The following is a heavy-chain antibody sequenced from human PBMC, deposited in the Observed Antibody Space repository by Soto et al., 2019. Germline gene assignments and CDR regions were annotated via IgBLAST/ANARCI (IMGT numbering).Heavy chain of an antibody. D-gene: IGHD1-26*01. Sequence: GESLKISCKGSGYSFTSYWIGWVRQMPGKGLEWMGIIYPGDSDTRYSPSFQGQVTISADKSISTAYLQWSSLKASDTAMYYCARLSGSYSYYYYYGMDVWGKGTTGTVAS. CDR2: IYPGDSDT. CDR3: ARLSGSYSYYYYYGMDV. CDR1: GYSFTSYW. V-gene: IGHV5-51*01. J-gene: IGHJ6*04.